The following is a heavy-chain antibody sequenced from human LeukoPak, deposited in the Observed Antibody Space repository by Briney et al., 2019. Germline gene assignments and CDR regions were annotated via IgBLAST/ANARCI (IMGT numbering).Heavy chain of an antibody. J-gene: IGHJ4*02. CDR3: AKDMTVAARAPESYFDF. Sequence: PGGSLRLSCAASGFTFDDYAMHWVRQVPGKGLEWVSGISWNSGSIAYADSVKGRFTISRDNAKNSLYLQMSSLRAEDTALYYCAKDMTVAARAPESYFDFWGQGTLVTVSS. V-gene: IGHV3-9*01. CDR2: ISWNSGSI. D-gene: IGHD6-6*01. CDR1: GFTFDDYA.